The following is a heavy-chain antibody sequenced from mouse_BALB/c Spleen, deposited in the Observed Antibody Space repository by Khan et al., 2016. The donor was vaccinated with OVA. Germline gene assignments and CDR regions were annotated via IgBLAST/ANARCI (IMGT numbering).Heavy chain of an antibody. Sequence: VQLQQSGAELVRPGVSVKISCKGSGYTFTDFTLHWVKQSHAMSLEWIGVISTYYGDATYNQRFKDKATMTVDKSSSTAYMELARLTSEDSAIXYCTRGGGVNRFAYWGQGTLVTVSA. V-gene: IGHV1S137*01. J-gene: IGHJ3*01. CDR3: TRGGGVNRFAY. CDR1: GYTFTDFT. CDR2: ISTYYGDA. D-gene: IGHD2-1*01.